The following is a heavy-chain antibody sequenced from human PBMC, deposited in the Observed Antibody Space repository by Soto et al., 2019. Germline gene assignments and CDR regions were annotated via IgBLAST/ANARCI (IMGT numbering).Heavy chain of an antibody. CDR1: GFTFSSYA. CDR2: ISYDGSNK. J-gene: IGHJ6*02. CDR3: AARGSHRLGGYYYYGMDV. D-gene: IGHD2-15*01. Sequence: GGSLRLSCAASGFTFSSYAMHWVRQAPGKGLEWVAVISYDGSNKYYADSVKGRSTISRDNSKNTLYLQMNSLRAEDTAVYYCAARGSHRLGGYYYYGMDVWGQGTTVTVSS. V-gene: IGHV3-30-3*01.